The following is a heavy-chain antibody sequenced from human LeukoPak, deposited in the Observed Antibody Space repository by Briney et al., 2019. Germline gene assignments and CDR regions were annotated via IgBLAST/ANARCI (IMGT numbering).Heavy chain of an antibody. CDR1: GGTFSSYA. CDR2: INPNSGGT. CDR3: ARDQRPHSGGSGNFDL. V-gene: IGHV1-2*02. Sequence: ASVKVSCKASGGTFSSYAISWVRQAPGQGLEWMGWINPNSGGTNYAQKFQGRVTMTRDTSISTAYMELSRLRSDDTAVYYCARDQRPHSGGSGNFDLWGQGTLVTVSS. D-gene: IGHD2-15*01. J-gene: IGHJ4*02.